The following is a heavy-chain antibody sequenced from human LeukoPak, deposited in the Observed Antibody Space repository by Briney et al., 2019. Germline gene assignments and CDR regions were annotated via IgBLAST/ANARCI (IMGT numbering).Heavy chain of an antibody. Sequence: ASVKVSCKASGYTFTGYYMHWVRQAPGQGLEWMGWINPNSGGTNYAQKFQGRVTMTRDTSISTAYMELSRLRSDDTAVYYCARDRYIFGDQNPVDYYMDVWGKGTTVTISS. V-gene: IGHV1-2*02. CDR1: GYTFTGYY. D-gene: IGHD3-3*01. CDR2: INPNSGGT. CDR3: ARDRYIFGDQNPVDYYMDV. J-gene: IGHJ6*03.